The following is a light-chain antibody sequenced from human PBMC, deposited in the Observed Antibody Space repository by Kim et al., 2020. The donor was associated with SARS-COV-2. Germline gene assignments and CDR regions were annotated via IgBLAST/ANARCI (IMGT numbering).Light chain of an antibody. CDR3: QQRSNWPPYT. J-gene: IGKJ2*01. V-gene: IGKV3-11*01. Sequence: LSPWDRASPSCRASQSVSSYFAWYQQKPGQAPRLLIYDASNRATGIPARFSGSGSGTDFTLTISSLEPEEFAVYYCQQRSNWPPYTFGQGTKLEI. CDR1: QSVSSY. CDR2: DAS.